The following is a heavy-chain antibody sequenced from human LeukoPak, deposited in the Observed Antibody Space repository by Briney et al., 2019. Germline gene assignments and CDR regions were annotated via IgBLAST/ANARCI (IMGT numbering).Heavy chain of an antibody. CDR1: GYTFITYS. V-gene: IGHV1-18*01. Sequence: KASGYTFITYSITWVRQAPGQSLEWMGWISAYNGKTSYAQNFQGRVTMTTDTSTSTAYMELRSVRSDDTAVYYCARVPHCSTSTYPNGWLDSWGQGTLVTVSS. CDR3: ARVPHCSTSTYPNGWLDS. D-gene: IGHD2-2*01. CDR2: ISAYNGKT. J-gene: IGHJ5*01.